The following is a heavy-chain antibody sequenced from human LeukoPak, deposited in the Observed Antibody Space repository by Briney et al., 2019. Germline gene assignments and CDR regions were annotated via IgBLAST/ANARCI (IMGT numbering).Heavy chain of an antibody. CDR3: ARRPTMTNTRLDY. Sequence: GGSLRLSCAASGFTFSSYAMSWVRQAPGKGLGWVSAISGSGDSTYYADSVKGRFTISRDNSKNTLYLQINSLRAEDTAVYYCARRPTMTNTRLDYWGQGTLVTVSS. V-gene: IGHV3-23*01. J-gene: IGHJ4*02. D-gene: IGHD2-8*01. CDR1: GFTFSSYA. CDR2: ISGSGDST.